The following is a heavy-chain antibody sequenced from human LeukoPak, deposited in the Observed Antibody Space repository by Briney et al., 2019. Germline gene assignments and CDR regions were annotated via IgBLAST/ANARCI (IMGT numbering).Heavy chain of an antibody. CDR1: GFTFSSYG. Sequence: GGSLRLSCAASGFTFSSYGMHCVRQAPGKGLEWVAVIWYDGSNKYYADSVKGRFTISRDNSKNTLYLQMNSLRAEDTAVYYCARDRSIAAEDYYYYGMDVWGQGTTVTVSS. V-gene: IGHV3-33*01. CDR3: ARDRSIAAEDYYYYGMDV. J-gene: IGHJ6*02. CDR2: IWYDGSNK. D-gene: IGHD6-6*01.